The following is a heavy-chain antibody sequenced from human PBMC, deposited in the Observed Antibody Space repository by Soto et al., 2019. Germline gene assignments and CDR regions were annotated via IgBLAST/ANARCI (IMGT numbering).Heavy chain of an antibody. CDR1: GDSVSSNSAA. CDR3: ARSEWHHAAFDI. Sequence: PSQTLSLTCAISGDSVSSNSAAWNWIRQSPSRGHEWLGRTYYRTKWYDDYAVSVKSRITINPDTSKNQFSLQLNSMTPEDTAVDYCARSEWHHAAFDIWGKGTMVTVSS. D-gene: IGHD2-8*01. CDR2: TYYRTKWYD. V-gene: IGHV6-1*01. J-gene: IGHJ3*02.